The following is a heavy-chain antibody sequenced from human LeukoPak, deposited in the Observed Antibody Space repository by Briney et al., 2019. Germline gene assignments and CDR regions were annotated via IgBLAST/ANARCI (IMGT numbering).Heavy chain of an antibody. CDR1: GGSISSYY. V-gene: IGHV4-4*07. J-gene: IGHJ5*02. Sequence: SETLSLTCTVSGGSISSYYWSWIRQPAGKGLEWIGRIYTRGSTNYNPSLKSRVTMSVDTSKNQFSLKLSSVTAADTAVYYCARGFSMVRGVIITSWFDPWGQEPWSPSPQ. CDR3: ARGFSMVRGVIITSWFDP. D-gene: IGHD3-10*01. CDR2: IYTRGST.